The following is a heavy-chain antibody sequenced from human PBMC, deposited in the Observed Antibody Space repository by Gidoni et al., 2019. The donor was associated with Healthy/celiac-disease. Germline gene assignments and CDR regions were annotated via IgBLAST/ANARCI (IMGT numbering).Heavy chain of an antibody. CDR1: GFTCSSYA. CDR3: ARDTGAAYCSGGSCGMASGYGMDV. V-gene: IGHV3-30*04. Sequence: QVQLVESGGGVVQPGRSLSLSCAASGFTCSSYAIHWVRQAQGKGLGWVAVISYDGSNKYYADSVKGRFTISRDNSKNTLYLQMNSLRAEDTAGYYCARDTGAAYCSGGSCGMASGYGMDVWGQGTTVTVSS. J-gene: IGHJ6*02. D-gene: IGHD2-15*01. CDR2: ISYDGSNK.